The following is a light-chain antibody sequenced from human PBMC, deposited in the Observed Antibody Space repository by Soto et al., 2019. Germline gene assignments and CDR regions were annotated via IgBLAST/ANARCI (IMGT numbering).Light chain of an antibody. CDR2: GAS. CDR1: QSVSSSY. CDR3: QQYGSSRT. V-gene: IGKV3-20*01. Sequence: EIVLTQSPGTLSLSPGERATLSCRASQSVSSSYLAWYQQKPGQAPRLLIYGASSRATGIPDRFSGSGSGIDFTLTISRLEPEDFAVYYCQQYGSSRTFGQGTKVDI. J-gene: IGKJ1*01.